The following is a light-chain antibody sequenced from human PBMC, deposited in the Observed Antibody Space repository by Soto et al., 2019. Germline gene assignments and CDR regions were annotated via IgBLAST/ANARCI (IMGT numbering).Light chain of an antibody. J-gene: IGKJ5*01. CDR3: QQRSNWPRGT. CDR1: QSVSSY. CDR2: DAS. Sequence: DIVLTHSPATLSFQGVARGXPSCRASQSVSSYLAWYQQKPGQAPRLLIYDASNRATGIPARFSGSGSGTDFTLTISSLEPEDFAVYYCQQRSNWPRGTFGQGTRLENK. V-gene: IGKV3-11*01.